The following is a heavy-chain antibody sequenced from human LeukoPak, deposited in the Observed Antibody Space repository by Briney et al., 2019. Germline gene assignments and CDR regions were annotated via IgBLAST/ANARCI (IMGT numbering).Heavy chain of an antibody. CDR1: GFTFSSYW. Sequence: PGGSLRLSCAASGFTFSSYWMHWVRHTPGKGLVWVSRIKGDGSSTSCADSVKGRFTISRDNAKNTLYLQMNSLRAEDTAVYYCAKWGPYCVGDYCPALDSWGPGTLVTVSS. CDR3: AKWGPYCVGDYCPALDS. D-gene: IGHD2-21*02. V-gene: IGHV3-74*01. J-gene: IGHJ4*02. CDR2: IKGDGSST.